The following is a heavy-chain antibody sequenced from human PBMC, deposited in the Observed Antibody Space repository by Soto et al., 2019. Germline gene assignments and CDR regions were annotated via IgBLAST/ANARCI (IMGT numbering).Heavy chain of an antibody. CDR3: AKGSKAGDGYNSVDYYYYGMDV. CDR1: GFIFSSFG. V-gene: IGHV3-30*18. CDR2: ISYDGNHK. Sequence: ESGGGVVQPVRSLRLSCAASGFIFSSFGMHWVRQAPGKGLEWVAVISYDGNHKYYADSVKGRFTISRANSKNTLYLQMNSLRAEDTAVYYCAKGSKAGDGYNSVDYYYYGMDVWGQGTTVTVSS. J-gene: IGHJ6*02. D-gene: IGHD5-12*01.